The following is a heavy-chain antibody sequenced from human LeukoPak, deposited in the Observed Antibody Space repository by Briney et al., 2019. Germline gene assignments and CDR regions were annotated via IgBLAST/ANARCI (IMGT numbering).Heavy chain of an antibody. CDR3: AKDRWGAVASFDY. D-gene: IGHD6-19*01. CDR2: IRYDGNNK. CDR1: GFPFSDYV. V-gene: IGHV3-30*02. J-gene: IGHJ4*02. Sequence: PGGSLRLSCAASGFPFSDYVMHWVRQAPGKGLEWVSVIRYDGNNKYYADSVKGRFTISRDSSKNTLYLQMNSLESEDTAVYYCAKDRWGAVASFDYWGQGTLVTVSS.